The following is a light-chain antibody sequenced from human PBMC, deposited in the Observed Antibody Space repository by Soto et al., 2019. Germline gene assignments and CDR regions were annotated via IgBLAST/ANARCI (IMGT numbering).Light chain of an antibody. CDR2: GAS. CDR1: QSVSSS. V-gene: IGKV3-20*01. Sequence: EIVLTQSPGTLSLFPGERATLSCRASQSVSSSLAWYQQKPGQAPSLLIYGASSRATGIPDRFSGSGSGTDFTLSISRVEPEDFAVYYCQQYGGSSFTFGPGTKVDI. J-gene: IGKJ3*01. CDR3: QQYGGSSFT.